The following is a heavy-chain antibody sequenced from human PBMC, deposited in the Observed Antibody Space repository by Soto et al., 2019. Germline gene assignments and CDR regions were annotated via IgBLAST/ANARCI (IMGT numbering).Heavy chain of an antibody. Sequence: GGSLRLSCAVPGFTFSNYGMHWVRQAPGKGLEWVAVIWYDGSNKYYADSVKGRFTISRDNSKNTLYLQMNSLRAEDTAVYYCARAADYYASGSYLVDHWGQGTLVTVS. CDR2: IWYDGSNK. J-gene: IGHJ4*02. CDR3: ARAADYYASGSYLVDH. CDR1: GFTFSNYG. D-gene: IGHD3-10*01. V-gene: IGHV3-33*01.